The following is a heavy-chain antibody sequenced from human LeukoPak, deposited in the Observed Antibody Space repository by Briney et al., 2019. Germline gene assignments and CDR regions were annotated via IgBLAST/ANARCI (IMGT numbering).Heavy chain of an antibody. J-gene: IGHJ4*02. D-gene: IGHD6-13*01. CDR3: ARDGLIAAAGTLGY. CDR2: ISAYNGNT. CDR1: GYTFTSYG. V-gene: IGHV1-18*01. Sequence: SVKVSCKASGYTFTSYGISWVRQAPGQGLEWMGWISAYNGNTNYAQKFQGRVTMTTDTSTSTAYMELRSLRSDDTDVYYCARDGLIAAAGTLGYWGQGTLVTVSS.